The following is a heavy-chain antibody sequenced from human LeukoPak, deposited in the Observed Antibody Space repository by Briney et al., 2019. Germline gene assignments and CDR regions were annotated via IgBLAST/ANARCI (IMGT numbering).Heavy chain of an antibody. J-gene: IGHJ6*03. Sequence: PGGSLRLSCAASGFIFSSYWMHWVRQAPGKGLEWASSISSSSSYIYYADSVKGRFTISRDNAKNSLYLQMNSLRSEDTAVYYCARVSSGYDYYYFYYMDVWGKGTTVTVSS. V-gene: IGHV3-21*01. CDR3: ARVSSGYDYYYFYYMDV. CDR2: ISSSSSYI. D-gene: IGHD5-12*01. CDR1: GFIFSSYW.